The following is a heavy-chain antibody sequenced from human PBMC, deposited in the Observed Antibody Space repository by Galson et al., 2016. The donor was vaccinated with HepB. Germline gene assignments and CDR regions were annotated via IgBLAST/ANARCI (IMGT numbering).Heavy chain of an antibody. Sequence: SLRLSCAASGFIVSGNYMSWFRQAPGKGLEWVSVDYYGDNSYYADSVKGRFTISRDNSKNTLYLQMNSLRADDTAVYYCARGRPNFSDYDYWGQGTLVTVSS. D-gene: IGHD4-11*01. CDR1: GFIVSGNY. CDR3: ARGRPNFSDYDY. J-gene: IGHJ4*02. V-gene: IGHV3-66*01. CDR2: DYYGDNS.